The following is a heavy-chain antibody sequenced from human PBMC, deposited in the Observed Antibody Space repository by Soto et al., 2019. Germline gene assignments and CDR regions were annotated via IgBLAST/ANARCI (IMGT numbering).Heavy chain of an antibody. D-gene: IGHD5-12*01. CDR2: IYHSGST. CDR3: ARIRDLSYGPRGYDFALFDP. CDR1: GGSISSSNW. J-gene: IGHJ5*02. Sequence: SETLSLTCAVSGGSISSSNWWSWVRQPPGKGLEWIGEIYHSGSTNYNPSLKSRVTISVDKSKNQFSLKLSSVTAADTAVYYCARIRDLSYGPRGYDFALFDPWGQGTLVTVSS. V-gene: IGHV4-4*02.